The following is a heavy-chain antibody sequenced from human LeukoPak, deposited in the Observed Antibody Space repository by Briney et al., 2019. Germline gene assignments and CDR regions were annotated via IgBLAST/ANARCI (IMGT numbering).Heavy chain of an antibody. D-gene: IGHD1-26*01. CDR2: IYYSGST. CDR3: AGTNRVGATTFDY. J-gene: IGHJ4*02. CDR1: GGSISSYY. V-gene: IGHV4-59*01. Sequence: SETLSLTCTVSGGSISSYYWSWIRQPPGKGLEWIGYIYYSGSTNYNPSLKSRVTISVDTSKNQFSLKLSSVTAADTAVYYCAGTNRVGATTFDYWGQGTLVTVSS.